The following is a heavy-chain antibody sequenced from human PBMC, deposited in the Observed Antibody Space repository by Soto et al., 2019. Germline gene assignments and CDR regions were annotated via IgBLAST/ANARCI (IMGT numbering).Heavy chain of an antibody. D-gene: IGHD1-26*01. CDR1: GFTFSSYS. CDR3: ARGKEGELPFDY. CDR2: ISSSSSYI. V-gene: IGHV3-21*01. Sequence: GGSLRLSCAASGFTFSSYSMNWVRQAPGKGLEWVSSISSSSSYIYYADSVKGRFTISRDNAKNSLYLQMNSLRAEDTAVYYCARGKEGELPFDYWGQGTLVTVSS. J-gene: IGHJ4*02.